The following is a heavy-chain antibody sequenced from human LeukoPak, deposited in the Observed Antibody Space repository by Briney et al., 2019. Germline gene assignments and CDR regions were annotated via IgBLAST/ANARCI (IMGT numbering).Heavy chain of an antibody. CDR3: ASSFGFLEWSLYYFDY. CDR1: GFTVSSNY. D-gene: IGHD3-3*01. J-gene: IGHJ4*02. CDR2: IHSGGST. V-gene: IGHV3-53*01. Sequence: GGSLRLSRAASGFTVSSNYMSWVRQAPGRGLEWVSVIHSGGSTYYADSVKGRLTISRDNSKNTLYLQMNSLRAEDTAVYYCASSFGFLEWSLYYFDYWGQGTLVTVSS.